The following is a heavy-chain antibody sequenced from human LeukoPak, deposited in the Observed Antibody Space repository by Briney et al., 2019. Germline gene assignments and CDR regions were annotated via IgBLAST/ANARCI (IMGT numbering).Heavy chain of an antibody. CDR1: GYTFTSYG. V-gene: IGHV1-18*01. J-gene: IGHJ4*02. Sequence: ASVKVSCKASGYTFTSYGISWVRQAPGQGLEWMGWISAYNGNTNYAQKLQGRVTVTTDTSTSTAYMELRSLRSDDTAVYYCARDTYYYDSSPSVDYWGQGTLVTVSS. D-gene: IGHD3-22*01. CDR3: ARDTYYYDSSPSVDY. CDR2: ISAYNGNT.